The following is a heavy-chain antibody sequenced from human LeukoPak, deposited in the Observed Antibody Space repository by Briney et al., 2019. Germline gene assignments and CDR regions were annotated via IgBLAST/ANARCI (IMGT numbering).Heavy chain of an antibody. V-gene: IGHV4-59*08. Sequence: PSETLSLTCTVSGGSISSYCWSWIRQPPGKGLEWIGYIYYSGSTNYNPSLKSRVTISVDTSKNQFSLKLSSVTAADTAVYYCASGGYGSGSYSPEFDYWGQGNLVTVSS. CDR2: IYYSGST. CDR3: ASGGYGSGSYSPEFDY. D-gene: IGHD3-10*01. CDR1: GGSISSYC. J-gene: IGHJ4*02.